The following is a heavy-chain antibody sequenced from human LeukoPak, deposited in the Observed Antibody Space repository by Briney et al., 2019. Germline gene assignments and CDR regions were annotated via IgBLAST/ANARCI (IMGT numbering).Heavy chain of an antibody. CDR3: AKGRSSGYFFFDY. Sequence: GGSLRLSCAASGFTFSTHGMHWVRQAPGKGLEWVAVISYDGSNKYYADSVKGRFTISRDNSKNTLYLQVNSLRAEDTAVYYCAKGRSSGYFFFDYWGQGTLVTVSS. J-gene: IGHJ4*02. CDR2: ISYDGSNK. CDR1: GFTFSTHG. V-gene: IGHV3-30*18. D-gene: IGHD3-22*01.